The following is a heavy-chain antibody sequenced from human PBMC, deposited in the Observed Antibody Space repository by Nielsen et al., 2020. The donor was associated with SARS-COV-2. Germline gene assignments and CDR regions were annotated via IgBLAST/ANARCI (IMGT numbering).Heavy chain of an antibody. CDR2: ISSSSSYT. Sequence: GESLKISCAASGFTFSDYYMSWIRQAPGKGLEWVSYISSSSSYTNYADSVKGRFTISRDNAKNSLYLQMNSLRAEDTAVYYCAKEISSGSLGDAFDIWGQGTMVTVSS. CDR3: AKEISSGSLGDAFDI. CDR1: GFTFSDYY. V-gene: IGHV3-11*05. J-gene: IGHJ3*02. D-gene: IGHD6-19*01.